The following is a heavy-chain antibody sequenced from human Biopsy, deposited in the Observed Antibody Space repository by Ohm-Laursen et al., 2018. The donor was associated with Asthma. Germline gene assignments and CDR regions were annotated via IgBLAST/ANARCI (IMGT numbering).Heavy chain of an antibody. J-gene: IGHJ3*02. D-gene: IGHD3-9*01. CDR2: INAGNGNT. V-gene: IGHV1-3*01. CDR3: ARTYYDFLTGQVINAFAI. Sequence: SVKASCKVSGYTFINYAIHWVRQAPGQRLEWMGWINAGNGNTKYSQKFQGRVTITRDTSASTAYMELSSLRSEDTAVYYCARTYYDFLTGQVINAFAIWGQGTMVTVSS. CDR1: GYTFINYA.